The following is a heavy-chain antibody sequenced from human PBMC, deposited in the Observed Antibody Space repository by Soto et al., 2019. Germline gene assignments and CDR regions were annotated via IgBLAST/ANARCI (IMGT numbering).Heavy chain of an antibody. V-gene: IGHV4-34*01. CDR3: GRGVNSYRLAEYFQH. Sequence: SETLSLTCAVYGGSFSGYYWSWIRQPPGKGLEWIGEINHSGSTNYNPSFKSRITISVDTSKNQFSLKLSSVTAADTAVYYCGRGVNSYRLAEYFQHWGQGTLVTVSS. CDR2: INHSGST. CDR1: GGSFSGYY. J-gene: IGHJ1*01. D-gene: IGHD3-16*02.